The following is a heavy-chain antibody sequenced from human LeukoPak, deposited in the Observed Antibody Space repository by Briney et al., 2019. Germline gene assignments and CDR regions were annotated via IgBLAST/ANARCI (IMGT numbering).Heavy chain of an antibody. CDR2: INPSSGAA. CDR3: ADEFGLKWLAD. V-gene: IGHV1-2*02. CDR1: GYTFTGYY. J-gene: IGHJ4*02. Sequence: ASVKVSCKASGYTFTGYYVHWVRQAPGQGLEWMGWINPSSGAANYAQKFQGRVTMTRDTSISTAYMELSRLRSDDTAVYYCADEFGLKWLADWGQGTLVTVSS. D-gene: IGHD6-19*01.